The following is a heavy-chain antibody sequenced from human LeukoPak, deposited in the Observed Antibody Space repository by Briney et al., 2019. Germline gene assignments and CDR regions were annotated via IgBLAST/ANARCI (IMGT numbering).Heavy chain of an antibody. J-gene: IGHJ6*02. Sequence: SETLSLTCTVSGGSISSYYWSWIRQPPGKGLEWIGYIYYSGSTNYNPSLKSRVTISVDTSKNQFSLKLSSVTAADTAVYYCARDVNPSFGAGSFYYYYGMDVWGQGTTVTVSS. V-gene: IGHV4-59*01. D-gene: IGHD3-10*01. CDR1: GGSISSYY. CDR3: ARDVNPSFGAGSFYYYYGMDV. CDR2: IYYSGST.